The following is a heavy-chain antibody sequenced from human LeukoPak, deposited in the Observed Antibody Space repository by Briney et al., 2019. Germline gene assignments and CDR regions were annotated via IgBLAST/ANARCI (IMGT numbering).Heavy chain of an antibody. Sequence: PGGSLRLSCAASGFTFSSYAMSWVRQAPGKGLEWVSAISGSGGSTYYADSVKGRFTISRDNSKNTLYLQMNSLRAEDTAVYYCAKRSYSSGWYGGDYFDYWGQGTLVTVSS. CDR3: AKRSYSSGWYGGDYFDY. V-gene: IGHV3-23*01. CDR1: GFTFSSYA. J-gene: IGHJ4*02. D-gene: IGHD6-19*01. CDR2: ISGSGGST.